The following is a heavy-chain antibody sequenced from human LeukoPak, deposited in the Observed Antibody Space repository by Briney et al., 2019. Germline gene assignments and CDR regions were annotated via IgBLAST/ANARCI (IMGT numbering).Heavy chain of an antibody. CDR2: MNPNSGNT. CDR3: ARRIRGAPTDY. J-gene: IGHJ4*02. Sequence: GASVKVSCKASGYTFTPYDLNWVRQATGQGLEWMGWMNPNSGNTGYAQKFQGSVTMTRNISITTAYMELSNLTSEDTAVYYCARRIRGAPTDYWGQGTLVTVSS. CDR1: GYTFTPYD. V-gene: IGHV1-8*01. D-gene: IGHD3-10*01.